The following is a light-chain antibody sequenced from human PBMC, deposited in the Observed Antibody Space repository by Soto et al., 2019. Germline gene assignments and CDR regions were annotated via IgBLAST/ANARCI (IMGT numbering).Light chain of an antibody. Sequence: DIQMTQSPSSLSASVGDRVTITCRASQGINNSLAWYQHKARKAPNLLIYAASTLQSVVPSRFSGSGSGTDFTLTISSLQPEDVATYYCQEYNSAPCSFGPGTKVDIK. CDR1: QGINNS. CDR3: QEYNSAPCS. CDR2: AAS. J-gene: IGKJ3*01. V-gene: IGKV1-27*01.